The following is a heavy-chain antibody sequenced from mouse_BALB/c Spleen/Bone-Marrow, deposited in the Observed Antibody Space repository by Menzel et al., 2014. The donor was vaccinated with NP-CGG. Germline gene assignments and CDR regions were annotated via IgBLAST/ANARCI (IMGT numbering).Heavy chain of an antibody. J-gene: IGHJ2*01. CDR3: TRGGNFITTLVVDFDY. CDR2: IDPETGGT. V-gene: IGHV1-15*01. Sequence: LVESGAELVRPGASVTLSCKASGYTFTDYEMHWVKQTPVHGLEWIGAIDPETGGTAYNQKFKGKATLTADKSSSTAYMELRSVTHEDSVVYFCTRGGNFITTLVVDFDYWGQGTPLTVS. CDR1: GYTFTDYE. D-gene: IGHD1-1*01.